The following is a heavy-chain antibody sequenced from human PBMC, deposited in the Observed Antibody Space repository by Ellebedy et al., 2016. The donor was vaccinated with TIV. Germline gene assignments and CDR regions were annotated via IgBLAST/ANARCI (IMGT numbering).Heavy chain of an antibody. CDR3: ALNLETGTSWFDP. Sequence: AASVKVSCKASGYTFTSYGISWVRQAPGQGLEWMGWISVYNGNTNYAQKFQGRVTITRDTSASTAYMELSSLRSEDTAVYFCALNLETGTSWFDPWGQGTLVTVSS. D-gene: IGHD1-7*01. CDR2: ISVYNGNT. CDR1: GYTFTSYG. V-gene: IGHV1-18*01. J-gene: IGHJ5*02.